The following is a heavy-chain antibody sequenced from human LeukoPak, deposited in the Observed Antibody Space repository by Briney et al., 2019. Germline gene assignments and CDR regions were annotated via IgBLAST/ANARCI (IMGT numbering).Heavy chain of an antibody. V-gene: IGHV3-66*01. CDR3: ARVVNWGYFFDY. Sequence: PGGSLRLSCAASGFTVSSNYMTWVRQAPGKGLEWVSSIYGAGSTYYADSVKGRFTISRDSSKNILYLQMTSLRAEDTAVFCRARVVNWGYFFDYWGQGALVTVSS. J-gene: IGHJ4*02. CDR1: GFTVSSNY. CDR2: IYGAGST. D-gene: IGHD7-27*01.